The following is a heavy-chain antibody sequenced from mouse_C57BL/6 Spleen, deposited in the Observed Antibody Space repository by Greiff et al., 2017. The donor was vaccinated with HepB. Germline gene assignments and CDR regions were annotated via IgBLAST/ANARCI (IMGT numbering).Heavy chain of an antibody. CDR3: AREPTVVATGAMDY. Sequence: VQVVESGPGLVAPSQSLSITCTVSGFSLTSYGVHWVRQPPGKGLEWLVVIWSDGSTTYNSALKSRLSISKDNSKSQVFLKMNSLQTDDTAMYYCAREPTVVATGAMDYWGQGTSVTVSS. J-gene: IGHJ4*01. V-gene: IGHV2-6*03. D-gene: IGHD1-1*01. CDR2: IWSDGST. CDR1: GFSLTSYG.